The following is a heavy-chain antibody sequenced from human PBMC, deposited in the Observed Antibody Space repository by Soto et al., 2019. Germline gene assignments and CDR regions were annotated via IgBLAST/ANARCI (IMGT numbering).Heavy chain of an antibody. Sequence: PSETLSLTCVVSGGSISSSNWWSWVRQPPGKGLEWIGEIYHTGSTTYNPSLNSRVTISVDKSKNQFSLELSSVTAADTAVYYCARDSGGGADFWGQGTLVPVSS. D-gene: IGHD2-21*01. CDR1: GGSISSSNW. V-gene: IGHV4-4*02. CDR2: IYHTGST. CDR3: ARDSGGGADF. J-gene: IGHJ4*02.